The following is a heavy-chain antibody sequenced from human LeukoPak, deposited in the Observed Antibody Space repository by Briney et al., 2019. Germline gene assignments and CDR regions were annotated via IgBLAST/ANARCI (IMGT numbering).Heavy chain of an antibody. CDR2: IYYSGST. V-gene: IGHV4-39*01. CDR3: AGLWGFDP. D-gene: IGHD7-27*01. CDR1: GGSFNRSGYY. J-gene: IGHJ5*02. Sequence: PSETLSLTCTVSGGSFNRSGYYWGWIRQPPGKGLEWIGNIYYSGSTYYNPSLKSRVTISVDTSKNQFSLKLSSVTAADTAVYYCAGLWGFDPWGQGTLVTVSS.